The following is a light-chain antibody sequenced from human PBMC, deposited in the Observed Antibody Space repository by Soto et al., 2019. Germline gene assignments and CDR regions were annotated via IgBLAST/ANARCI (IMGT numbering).Light chain of an antibody. CDR1: SSDVGGYEY. Sequence: QSALTQPASVSGSPGQSITISCTGTSSDVGGYEYVSWYQQHPGKAPKLMIYEVSNWPSGVSNRFSGSKSGNTASLTISGLQAEDEADYYCSSYTSSFPYVFGTGTKLTVL. V-gene: IGLV2-14*01. CDR3: SSYTSSFPYV. J-gene: IGLJ1*01. CDR2: EVS.